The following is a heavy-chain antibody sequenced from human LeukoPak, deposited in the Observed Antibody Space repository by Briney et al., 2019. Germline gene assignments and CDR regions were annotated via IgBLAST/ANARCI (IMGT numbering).Heavy chain of an antibody. J-gene: IGHJ4*02. Sequence: PGGSLRLSCAASGLIFHNYALVWIRRAPGKGLEWVSTLSATVSDGGAYYADSVKGRFTISRDNSKNTLHLQMNSLRDEDTAMYYCAKNRGKGAVSGTGEIDYWGQGTLVTVSS. V-gene: IGHV3-23*01. CDR2: LSATVSDGGA. D-gene: IGHD6-19*01. CDR3: AKNRGKGAVSGTGEIDY. CDR1: GLIFHNYA.